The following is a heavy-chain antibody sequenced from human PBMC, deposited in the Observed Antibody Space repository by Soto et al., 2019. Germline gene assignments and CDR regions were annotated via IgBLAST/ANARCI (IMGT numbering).Heavy chain of an antibody. CDR2: VTGSGGNT. D-gene: IGHD6-25*01. CDR3: ARRKERSGPHYFDY. V-gene: IGHV3-23*01. CDR1: GFTFSSYA. Sequence: GGSLRLSCAASGFTFSSYAMSWVRQAPGKGLEWVSSVTGSGGNTNYADSVRGRFSISRDNSKNALYLQMNSLRAEDTAVYYCARRKERSGPHYFDYWGQGSLVTVSS. J-gene: IGHJ4*02.